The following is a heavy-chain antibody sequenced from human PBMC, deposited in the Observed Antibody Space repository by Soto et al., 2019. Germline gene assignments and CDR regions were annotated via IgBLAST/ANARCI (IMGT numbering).Heavy chain of an antibody. CDR3: AKTSVYGSGNSVKRYLDY. CDR2: IKHDGSAK. J-gene: IGHJ4*01. D-gene: IGHD3-10*01. Sequence: EVQLVESGGGLVQPGGSLRLSCADSGFTFGNYWMSWVRQAPGKGLEWVATIKHDGSAKKYVDSVKGRFTMSRDNAKNSLYLQMDSLRAEDTAVYYCAKTSVYGSGNSVKRYLDYWGHGTLVTVSP. V-gene: IGHV3-7*01. CDR1: GFTFGNYW.